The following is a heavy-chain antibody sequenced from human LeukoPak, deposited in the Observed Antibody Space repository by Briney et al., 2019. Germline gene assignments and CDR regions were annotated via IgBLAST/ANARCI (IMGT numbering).Heavy chain of an antibody. D-gene: IGHD5/OR15-5a*01. V-gene: IGHV3-21*01. J-gene: IGHJ3*02. CDR2: ISSSSSYI. CDR1: GLTFSSYS. CDR3: ARGVSGTGPDI. Sequence: GGSLRLSCAASGLTFSSYSMNWVRQAPGKGLEWVSSISSSSSYIYYADSVKGRFTISRDNAKNTMYSQMNSLRAEDTAVYYCARGVSGTGPDIWGLGTMVTVSS.